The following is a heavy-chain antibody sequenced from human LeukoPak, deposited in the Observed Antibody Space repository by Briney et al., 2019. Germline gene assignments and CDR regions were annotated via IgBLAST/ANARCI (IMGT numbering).Heavy chain of an antibody. CDR2: INHSGST. J-gene: IGHJ4*02. V-gene: IGHV4-39*07. D-gene: IGHD1-14*01. CDR1: GGSIRSSDYY. Sequence: ASETLSLTCTVSGGSIRSSDYYWGWIRQPPGKGLEWIGEINHSGSTNYNPSLKSRVTISVDTSKNQFSLKLSSVTAADTAVYYCARGRFVFSGIKYYFDYWGQGTLVTVSS. CDR3: ARGRFVFSGIKYYFDY.